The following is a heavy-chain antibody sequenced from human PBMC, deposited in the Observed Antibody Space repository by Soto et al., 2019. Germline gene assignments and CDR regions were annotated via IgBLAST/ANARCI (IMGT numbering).Heavy chain of an antibody. CDR1: GYSFTTYW. D-gene: IGHD3-10*01. CDR2: THPGDSDT. CDR3: VRRYYGSGSRGDLDY. V-gene: IGHV5-51*03. J-gene: IGHJ4*02. Sequence: EVQLVQSGAEVKKPGESLKISCKASGYSFTTYWIGWVRQKPGEGLEWVGITHPGDSDTRYSPSFQGQVTISADESISTAYLQWSSLKASDTAMYYCVRRYYGSGSRGDLDYWGQGTLVTVSS.